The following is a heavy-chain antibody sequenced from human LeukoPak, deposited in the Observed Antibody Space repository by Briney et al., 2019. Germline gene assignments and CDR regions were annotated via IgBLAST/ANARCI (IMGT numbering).Heavy chain of an antibody. CDR2: IYTSGST. J-gene: IGHJ4*02. CDR1: GGSISNYY. CDR3: VLPGTAMAYFDY. Sequence: PSETLSLTCTVSGGSISNYYWSWIRQPAGKGLEWIGRIYTSGSTDYNPSLKSRVTMSVDTSKNQFSLKLSSVTAADTAVYYCVLPGTAMAYFDYWGQGTLVTVSS. V-gene: IGHV4-4*07. D-gene: IGHD5-18*01.